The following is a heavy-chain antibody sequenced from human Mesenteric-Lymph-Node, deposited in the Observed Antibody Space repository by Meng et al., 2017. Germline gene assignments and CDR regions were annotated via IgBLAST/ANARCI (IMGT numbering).Heavy chain of an antibody. CDR2: IYSGGST. D-gene: IGHD3-10*01. CDR1: GFTVSSNY. Sequence: GESLKISCAASGFTVSSNYMSWVRQAPGKGLEWVSVIYSGGSTYYADSVKGRFTISRHNSKNTLYLLMNSLRAEDTAVYYCARASMAGRGDAFDIWGQGTMVTVSS. J-gene: IGHJ3*02. V-gene: IGHV3-53*04. CDR3: ARASMAGRGDAFDI.